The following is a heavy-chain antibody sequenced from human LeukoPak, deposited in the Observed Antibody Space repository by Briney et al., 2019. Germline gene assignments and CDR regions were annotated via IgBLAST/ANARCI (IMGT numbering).Heavy chain of an antibody. D-gene: IGHD3-9*01. CDR2: IYSSGTT. V-gene: IGHV4-59*01. J-gene: IGHJ6*03. Sequence: SETLSLTCTVSGGSISSYYWSWIRQPPGKGLEWFAYIYSSGTTTYNPSLESRVTISVDTSTNQFSLKLNSVTAADTAVYYCARLTADDYYYYMDVWGKGTTVTISS. CDR3: ARLTADDYYYYMDV. CDR1: GGSISSYY.